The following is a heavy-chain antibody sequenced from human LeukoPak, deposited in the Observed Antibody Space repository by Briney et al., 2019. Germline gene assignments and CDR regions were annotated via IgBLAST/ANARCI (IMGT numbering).Heavy chain of an antibody. Sequence: GASVKVSCKASGYTFAGYYMHWVRQAPGQGLEWMGWINPNSGGTNYAQKFQGRVTMTRDTSISTAYMELSRLRSDDTAVYYCARDKLELTRSWFDPWGQGTPVTVSS. CDR1: GYTFAGYY. CDR2: INPNSGGT. D-gene: IGHD1-7*01. CDR3: ARDKLELTRSWFDP. V-gene: IGHV1-2*02. J-gene: IGHJ5*02.